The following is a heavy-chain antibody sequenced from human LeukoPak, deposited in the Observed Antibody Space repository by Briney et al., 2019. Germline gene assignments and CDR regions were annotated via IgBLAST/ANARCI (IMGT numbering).Heavy chain of an antibody. CDR2: ISGSGGST. J-gene: IGHJ4*02. CDR1: GFIFSSYA. V-gene: IGHV3-23*01. Sequence: GGFLRLSCAAAGFIFSSYAMSWVRQAPGKGLESVSVISGSGGSTSYADSVKGRFTISRDNSKNTLYLQLNTLRAEDTALYYCAKGYSSRWYLPFYYWGQGSLVTVSS. D-gene: IGHD6-13*01. CDR3: AKGYSSRWYLPFYY.